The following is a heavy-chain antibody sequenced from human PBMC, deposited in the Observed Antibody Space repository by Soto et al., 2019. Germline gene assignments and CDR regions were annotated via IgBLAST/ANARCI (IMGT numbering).Heavy chain of an antibody. CDR3: ARLKGLRLGELSLYLHDAFDI. Sequence: GESLKISCKASGYIFSIYWIGWVRQMPGKGLKWMGIIYPGDSDTRYSPSFQGQVTISADKSISTAYLQWSSLKASDTAMYYFARLKGLRLGELSLYLHDAFDIWGQGTMVTVSS. V-gene: IGHV5-51*01. J-gene: IGHJ3*02. CDR2: IYPGDSDT. CDR1: GYIFSIYW. D-gene: IGHD3-16*02.